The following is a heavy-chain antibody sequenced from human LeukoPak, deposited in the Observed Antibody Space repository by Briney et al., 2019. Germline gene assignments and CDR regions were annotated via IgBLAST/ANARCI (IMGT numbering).Heavy chain of an antibody. Sequence: PGGSLRLSCAASGFTFSSYWMSWIRQAPGKGLEWVSYISSSGSTIYYADSVKGRFTISRDNAKNSLYLQMNSLRAEDTAVYYCARLFRGDCSGGSCYEPKYYYYYYGMDVWGQGTTVTVSS. CDR2: ISSSGSTI. CDR1: GFTFSSYW. V-gene: IGHV3-11*01. J-gene: IGHJ6*02. D-gene: IGHD2-15*01. CDR3: ARLFRGDCSGGSCYEPKYYYYYYGMDV.